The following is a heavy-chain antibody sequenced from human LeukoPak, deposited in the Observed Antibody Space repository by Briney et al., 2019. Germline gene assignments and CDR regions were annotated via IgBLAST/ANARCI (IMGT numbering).Heavy chain of an antibody. CDR1: GYTFTSYG. V-gene: IGHV1-18*01. J-gene: IGHJ4*02. Sequence: ASVKVSCKASGYTFTSYGISWVRQAPGQGLEWMGWISAHNGNTNYAQKLQGRVTMTTDTSTSTAYMELRTLRSDDPAVYYCARDHSYASRGGSLDYWGQGTLVTVSS. CDR2: ISAHNGNT. D-gene: IGHD3-16*01. CDR3: ARDHSYASRGGSLDY.